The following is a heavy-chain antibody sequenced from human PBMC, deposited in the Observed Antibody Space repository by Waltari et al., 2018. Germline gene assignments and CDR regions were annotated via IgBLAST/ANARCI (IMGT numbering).Heavy chain of an antibody. CDR3: ARTYYYDSSGYYRYFDY. D-gene: IGHD3-22*01. V-gene: IGHV4-34*01. Sequence: QVQLQQWGAGLLKPSETLSLTCAVYGGSFSGYYWSWIRQPPGKGLEWIGEINHSGSTNYHPALKSRVTISGDTSKNQFSLKLSSVTAADTAVYYCARTYYYDSSGYYRYFDYWGQGTLVTVSS. CDR2: INHSGST. J-gene: IGHJ4*02. CDR1: GGSFSGYY.